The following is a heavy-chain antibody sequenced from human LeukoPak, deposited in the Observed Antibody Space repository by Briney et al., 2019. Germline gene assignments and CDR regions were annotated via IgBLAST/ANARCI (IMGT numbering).Heavy chain of an antibody. D-gene: IGHD5-18*01. CDR3: ARGHVDTAMLT. CDR1: GFTFSSYA. CDR2: IVTSGDNT. V-gene: IGHV3-23*01. J-gene: IGHJ5*02. Sequence: GGPLRLSCAASGFTFSSYAMSWVRQAPGKGLEWVSSIVTSGDNTHYADSVKGRFTISRDNSKDTLYLQMSSLRAEDTAVYYCARGHVDTAMLTWGQGTLVTVSP.